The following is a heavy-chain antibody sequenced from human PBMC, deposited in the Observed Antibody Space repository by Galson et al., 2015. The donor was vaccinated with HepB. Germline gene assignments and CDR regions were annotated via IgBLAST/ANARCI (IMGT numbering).Heavy chain of an antibody. D-gene: IGHD5-18*01. CDR2: IWYDGSNK. Sequence: SLRLSCAASGFTFSSYGVHWVRQAPGKGLEWVAVIWYDGSNKYYADSVKGRFTISRDNSKNTLYLQMNSLRTEDTAVYYCAKDTSYGYSYGYYFDYWGQGTLVTVSS. V-gene: IGHV3-33*06. J-gene: IGHJ4*02. CDR1: GFTFSSYG. CDR3: AKDTSYGYSYGYYFDY.